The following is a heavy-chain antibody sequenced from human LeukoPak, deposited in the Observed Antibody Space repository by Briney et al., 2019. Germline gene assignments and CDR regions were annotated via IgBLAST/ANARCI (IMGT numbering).Heavy chain of an antibody. D-gene: IGHD3-3*01. V-gene: IGHV1-69*13. J-gene: IGHJ5*02. CDR1: GGTFSSYA. CDR3: ARDRLGYYDFWSGTFHGFDP. CDR2: IIPIFGTA. Sequence: EASVKVSCKASGGTFSSYAISWVRQAPGQGLEWMGGIIPIFGTANYAQKFQGRVTITADESTSTAYMELSSLRSEDTAVYYCARDRLGYYDFWSGTFHGFDPWGQGTLVTVSS.